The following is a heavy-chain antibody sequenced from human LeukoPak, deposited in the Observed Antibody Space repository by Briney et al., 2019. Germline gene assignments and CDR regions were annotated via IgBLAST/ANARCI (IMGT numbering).Heavy chain of an antibody. D-gene: IGHD5-18*01. Sequence: GGSLRLSCAASGFTFSSYAMSWVRQAPGKGLEWVSAISGSGGSTYYADSVKGRFTISRDNSKNTLYLQMNSLRAEDTAVYYCARGLGYSYGHRGLDYWGQGTLVTVSS. V-gene: IGHV3-23*01. CDR2: ISGSGGST. CDR3: ARGLGYSYGHRGLDY. CDR1: GFTFSSYA. J-gene: IGHJ4*02.